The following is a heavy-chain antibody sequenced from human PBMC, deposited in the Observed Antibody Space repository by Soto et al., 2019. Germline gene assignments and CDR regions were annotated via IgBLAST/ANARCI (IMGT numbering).Heavy chain of an antibody. CDR2: IYSGGST. D-gene: IGHD6-13*01. Sequence: GGSLRLSCAASGFTVSSNYMSWVRQAPGKGLEWVSVIYSGGSTYYADSVKGRFTISRDNSKNTLYLQMNSLRAEDTAVYYCARLTIAAAGPFDYWGQGTLVTVSS. J-gene: IGHJ4*02. CDR3: ARLTIAAAGPFDY. V-gene: IGHV3-66*01. CDR1: GFTVSSNY.